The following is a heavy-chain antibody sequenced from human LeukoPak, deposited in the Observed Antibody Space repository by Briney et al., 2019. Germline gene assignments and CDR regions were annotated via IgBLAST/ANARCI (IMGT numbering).Heavy chain of an antibody. V-gene: IGHV1-46*01. CDR2: INPSGGST. Sequence: IINPSGGSTSYAQKFQGRVTMTRDTSTSTVYMELSSLRSEDTAVYYCAREGIGGSYYGMDVWGQGTTVTVSS. J-gene: IGHJ6*02. D-gene: IGHD2-15*01. CDR3: AREGIGGSYYGMDV.